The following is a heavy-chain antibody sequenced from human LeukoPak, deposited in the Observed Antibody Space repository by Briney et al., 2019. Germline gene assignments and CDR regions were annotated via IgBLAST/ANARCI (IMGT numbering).Heavy chain of an antibody. CDR2: IRYDGSNK. V-gene: IGHV3-30*02. CDR3: AKDLGTTGTPDY. CDR1: GFTFSSYG. J-gene: IGHJ4*02. Sequence: GGSLRLSCAASGFTFSSYGMHWVRQAPGKGLEWVAFIRYDGSNKYYADSVKGRFTISRDNSKNTLYLQMNNLRAEDTAVYYCAKDLGTTGTPDYWGQGTLVTVSS. D-gene: IGHD1-1*01.